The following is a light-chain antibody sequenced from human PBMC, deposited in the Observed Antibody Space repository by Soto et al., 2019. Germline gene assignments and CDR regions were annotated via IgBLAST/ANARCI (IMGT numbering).Light chain of an antibody. CDR3: AAWENSLNGYVV. Sequence: QSVLTQPPSASGTPGQRVTISCSGSSSNIGSNTVNWYQQLPGTAPKLLIYSNNQRPSGVPDRFSGSKSGTSASLAISGLQSEDEADYYCAAWENSLNGYVVFGGWTKLTVL. CDR2: SNN. V-gene: IGLV1-44*01. CDR1: SSNIGSNT. J-gene: IGLJ2*01.